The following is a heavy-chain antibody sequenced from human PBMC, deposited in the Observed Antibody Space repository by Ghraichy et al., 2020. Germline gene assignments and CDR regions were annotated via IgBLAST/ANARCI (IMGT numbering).Heavy chain of an antibody. J-gene: IGHJ4*02. D-gene: IGHD5-24*01. Sequence: SVKVSCKASGVTFTSSAAQWERQARVQRLEWIGWIVVGSGNTNYAQKFQERVTITRDMSPSTAYMELSSLRSEDTAVYSCAAETFHDGYDYWGQGTLVNISS. V-gene: IGHV1-58*01. CDR2: IVVGSGNT. CDR1: GVTFTSSA. CDR3: AAETFHDGYDY.